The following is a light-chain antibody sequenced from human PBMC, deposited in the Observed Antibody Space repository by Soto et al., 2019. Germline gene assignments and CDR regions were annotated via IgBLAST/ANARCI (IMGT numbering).Light chain of an antibody. CDR3: QHYNSYSEA. CDR1: QSISSW. CDR2: DAS. J-gene: IGKJ1*01. V-gene: IGKV1-5*01. Sequence: DIQMTQYPSTLSASVGDRVTITCRASQSISSWLAWYQQKPGKAPKLLIYDASSSEGGVPSRFRGSGYETELTLTISSLQTDDFETYYCQHYNSYSEAFGQGTKVDIK.